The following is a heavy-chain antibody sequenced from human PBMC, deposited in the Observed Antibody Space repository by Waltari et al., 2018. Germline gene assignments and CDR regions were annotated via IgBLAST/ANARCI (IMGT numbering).Heavy chain of an antibody. CDR1: GGSFSGYY. CDR2: INHSGST. Sequence: QVQLQQWGAGLLKPSETLSLTCAVYGGSFSGYYWSWIRQPPGKGLEWIGEINHSGSTNYNPSLKSRVTISVDTSKNQFSLKLSSVTAADTAVYYCARGGQWLAPDAFDIWGQGTMVTVSS. J-gene: IGHJ3*02. V-gene: IGHV4-34*01. D-gene: IGHD6-19*01. CDR3: ARGGQWLAPDAFDI.